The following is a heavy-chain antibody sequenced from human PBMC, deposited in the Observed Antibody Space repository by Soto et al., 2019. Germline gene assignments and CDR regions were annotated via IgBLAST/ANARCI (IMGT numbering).Heavy chain of an antibody. V-gene: IGHV4-59*01. D-gene: IGHD6-19*01. CDR3: ARDGDSSGHDY. J-gene: IGHJ4*02. Sequence: QVQLQESGPGLVKPSETLSLTYTVSGGSISSYYWSWIRQPPGKGLEWIGYIYYSGSTNYNPSLKSRVTISVDTSKNQFSLKLSSVTAADTAVYYCARDGDSSGHDYWGQGTLVTVSS. CDR2: IYYSGST. CDR1: GGSISSYY.